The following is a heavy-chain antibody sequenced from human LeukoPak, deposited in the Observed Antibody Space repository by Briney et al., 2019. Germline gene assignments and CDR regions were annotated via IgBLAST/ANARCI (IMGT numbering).Heavy chain of an antibody. CDR1: GGSFSGYY. Sequence: PSETLSLTCAVYGGSFSGYYWSWIRQPPGMGLEWIAYVYYTGTSYYNPSLKSRATTSMDMSKNQFSLKLTSVTAADTAVYYCAEYGSVSYYKAFAFWGREILVTVSS. V-gene: IGHV4-34*11. D-gene: IGHD3-10*01. J-gene: IGHJ4*02. CDR2: VYYTGTS. CDR3: AEYGSVSYYKAFAF.